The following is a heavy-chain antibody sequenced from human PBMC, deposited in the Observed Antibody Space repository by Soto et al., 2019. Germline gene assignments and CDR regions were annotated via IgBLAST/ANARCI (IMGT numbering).Heavy chain of an antibody. CDR2: INDYGDRI. V-gene: IGHV3-74*01. J-gene: IGHJ4*02. D-gene: IGHD5-18*01. CDR3: IRGGLDTCDS. Sequence: PGGTLRLSCAASGFTFTNYWMHWVRQAPGKGLVWVSRINDYGDRINYADSVEGRFTISRDDAQSELYLQTNHLRADGTGVYDCIRGGLDTCDSWGQGALVAVSS. CDR1: GFTFTNYW.